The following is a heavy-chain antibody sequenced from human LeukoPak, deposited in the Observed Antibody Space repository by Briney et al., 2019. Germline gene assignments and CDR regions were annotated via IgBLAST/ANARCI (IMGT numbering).Heavy chain of an antibody. Sequence: ASVKVSCKTSGYTFTDYNIHWVRQAPGQGLEWMGWINPNSGGTNYAQKFQGRVTMTRDTSISTAYMELSRLRSDDTAVYYCARGADYFDYWGQGTLVTVSS. D-gene: IGHD3-16*01. CDR2: INPNSGGT. CDR1: GYTFTDYN. V-gene: IGHV1-2*02. J-gene: IGHJ4*02. CDR3: ARGADYFDY.